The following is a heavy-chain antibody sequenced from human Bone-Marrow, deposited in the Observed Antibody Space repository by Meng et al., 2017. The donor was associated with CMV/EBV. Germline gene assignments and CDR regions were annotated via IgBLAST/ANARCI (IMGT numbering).Heavy chain of an antibody. D-gene: IGHD3-22*01. V-gene: IGHV4-39*07. CDR2: IYYSGST. Sequence: GSLRLSCTVSGGSISSSSYYWGWIRQPPGKGLEWIGSIYYSGSTYYNPSLKSRVTISVDTSKNQFSLKLSSVTAADTAVYYCARDVHYYDSSGYLSWFDPWGQGTLVTVSS. CDR1: GGSISSSSYY. CDR3: ARDVHYYDSSGYLSWFDP. J-gene: IGHJ5*02.